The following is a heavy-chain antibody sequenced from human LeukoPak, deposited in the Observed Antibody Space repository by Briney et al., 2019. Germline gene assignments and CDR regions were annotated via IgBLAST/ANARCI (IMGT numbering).Heavy chain of an antibody. CDR3: ARAAVPAAHDY. D-gene: IGHD2-2*01. CDR1: GDSISSYY. CDR2: IYYSGST. Sequence: SETLSLTCTVSGDSISSYYWSWIRQPPGKGLEWIGDIYYSGSTNYNPSLKSRVTISVDTSKNQFSLKLSSVTAADTAVYYCARAAVPAAHDYWGQGTLVTVSS. V-gene: IGHV4-59*01. J-gene: IGHJ4*02.